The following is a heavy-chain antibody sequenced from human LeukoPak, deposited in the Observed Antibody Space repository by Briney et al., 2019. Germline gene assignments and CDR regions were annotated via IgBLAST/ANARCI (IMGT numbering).Heavy chain of an antibody. V-gene: IGHV3-33*06. CDR3: AKDRYYDSSGYLGYFDY. Sequence: PGGSLRLSCAASGFTFSSYGMHWVRQAPGKGLEWVAVIWYDGSNKYYADSVKGRFTISRDNSKNTLYLQMNSLRAEDTAVYYCAKDRYYDSSGYLGYFDYWGQGTLVTVSS. J-gene: IGHJ4*02. D-gene: IGHD3-22*01. CDR2: IWYDGSNK. CDR1: GFTFSSYG.